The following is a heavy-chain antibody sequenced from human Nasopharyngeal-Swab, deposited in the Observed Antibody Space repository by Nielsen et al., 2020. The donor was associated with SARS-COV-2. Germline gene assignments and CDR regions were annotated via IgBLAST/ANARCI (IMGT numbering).Heavy chain of an antibody. CDR1: GFLFSKYA. J-gene: IGHJ5*02. CDR3: AKGYSSSWYSWFDP. D-gene: IGHD6-13*01. Sequence: GESMKISCAASGFLFSKYAMRLVRQARGKGLEWVSGMSVSGGSTYYADSVKGRFTISRDNSKNTLYLQMNSLRAEDTAVYYCAKGYSSSWYSWFDPWGQGTLVTVSS. V-gene: IGHV3-23*01. CDR2: MSVSGGST.